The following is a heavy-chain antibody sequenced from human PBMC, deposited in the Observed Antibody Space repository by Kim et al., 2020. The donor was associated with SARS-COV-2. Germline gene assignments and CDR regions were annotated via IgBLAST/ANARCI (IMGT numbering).Heavy chain of an antibody. D-gene: IGHD2-21*02. CDR1: GFTFSNYA. V-gene: IGHV3-23*01. CDR2: ISDSAITT. CDR3: ARVCGADCCVPRDY. J-gene: IGHJ4*02. Sequence: GGSLRLSCAASGFTFSNYAMSWVRQAPGKGLEWVSGISDSAITTYYADSVRGRFTISRDNSKNTLYLQMNSLRAEDTALYYCARVCGADCCVPRDYWGQG.